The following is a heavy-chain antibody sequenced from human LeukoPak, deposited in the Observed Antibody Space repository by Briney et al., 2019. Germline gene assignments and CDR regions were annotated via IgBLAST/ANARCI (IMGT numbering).Heavy chain of an antibody. CDR1: GYSFASYW. Sequence: GESLKISCKGSGYSFASYWIAWVRQMPGKGLEWMGIIYPDDSDIRYSPSFQGQVTISADKSINTAYLQWSSLKASDTAMYYCASIGGDYYFENWGQGTLVTVSS. D-gene: IGHD1-26*01. CDR3: ASIGGDYYFEN. J-gene: IGHJ4*02. V-gene: IGHV5-51*01. CDR2: IYPDDSDI.